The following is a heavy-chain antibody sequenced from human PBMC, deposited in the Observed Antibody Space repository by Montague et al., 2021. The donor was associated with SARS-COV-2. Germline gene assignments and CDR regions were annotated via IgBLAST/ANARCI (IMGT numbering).Heavy chain of an antibody. Sequence: PALVKPTQTLTLTRTFSGFSLSNTRMSVGWIRQPPGKALEWLALINWDDDEYYNPSLRTRLTISKDTSKNQVVLVMTNMDPMDTGTYYCARIQRWGEYYFDFWGQGALVVVSS. J-gene: IGHJ4*02. CDR2: INWDDDE. CDR1: GFSLSNTRMS. D-gene: IGHD3-10*01. CDR3: ARIQRWGEYYFDF. V-gene: IGHV2-70*01.